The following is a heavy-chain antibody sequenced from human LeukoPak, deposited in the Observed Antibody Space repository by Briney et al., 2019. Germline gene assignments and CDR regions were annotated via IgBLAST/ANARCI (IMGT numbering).Heavy chain of an antibody. J-gene: IGHJ5*02. CDR1: GFTVSSNY. Sequence: GGSLRLSCAASGFTVSSNYMSWVRQAPGKGLEWASTIYSGGSTYYADSVKGRITISRDTSKNTLYLQMNSLRAEDTAVYYCARESITSGWYLSWGQGTLVTVSS. CDR2: IYSGGST. CDR3: ARESITSGWYLS. V-gene: IGHV3-53*01. D-gene: IGHD6-19*01.